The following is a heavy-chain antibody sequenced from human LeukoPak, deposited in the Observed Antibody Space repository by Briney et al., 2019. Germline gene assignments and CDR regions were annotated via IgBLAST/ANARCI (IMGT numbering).Heavy chain of an antibody. CDR3: ARDQFLYYYDSSGYYHDNFDY. D-gene: IGHD3-22*01. J-gene: IGHJ4*02. CDR1: GGSISSSSYY. V-gene: IGHV4-39*07. CDR2: IYYSGST. Sequence: PSETLSLTCTVSGGSISSSSYYWGWIRQPPGKGLEWIGSIYYSGSTYYNPSLKSRVTISVDTSKNQFSLKLSSVTAADTAVYYCARDQFLYYYDSSGYYHDNFDYWGQGTLVTVSS.